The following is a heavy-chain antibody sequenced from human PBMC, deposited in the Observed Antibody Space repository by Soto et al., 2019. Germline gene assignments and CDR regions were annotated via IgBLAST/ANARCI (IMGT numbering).Heavy chain of an antibody. J-gene: IGHJ4*02. CDR1: GGSISNYY. Sequence: QVQLQESGPGLVKPSETLSLTCTVSGGSISNYYWSWIRQPAGKGLEWIGRIYTSGSTDYNPSLKSRVTISIDTSKNQFSLKVTSMTAAETAVYYCARERREEIHDGYDIDYWGQGTLVTVSS. CDR2: IYTSGST. CDR3: ARERREEIHDGYDIDY. V-gene: IGHV4-4*07. D-gene: IGHD5-12*01.